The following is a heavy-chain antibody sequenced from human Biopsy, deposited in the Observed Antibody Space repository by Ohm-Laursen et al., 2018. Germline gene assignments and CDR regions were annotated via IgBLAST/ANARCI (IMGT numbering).Heavy chain of an antibody. D-gene: IGHD4-23*01. CDR3: TRGSNEYGGLYFPH. V-gene: IGHV4-59*11. J-gene: IGHJ1*01. Sequence: GTLSLTCTVSGGSFTGHYWTWIRQPPGKGLEWIGHISHTGYTSYKSSLKSRVTISLDTSRKHFSLRLTSLAAADTAVYYCTRGSNEYGGLYFPHWGQGTLVTVSS. CDR1: GGSFTGHY. CDR2: ISHTGYT.